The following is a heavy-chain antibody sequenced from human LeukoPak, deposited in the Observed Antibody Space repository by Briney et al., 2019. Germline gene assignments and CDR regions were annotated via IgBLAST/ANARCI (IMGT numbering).Heavy chain of an antibody. CDR2: MNPNSGNT. Sequence: GASVKVSCKASAYTFTSYDINWVRQATGQGLEWMGWMNPNSGNTGYAQKFQGRVTMTRNTSISTAYMELSSLRSEDTAVYYCARVDYYGSGSYLREYYYYGMDVWGQGTTVTVSS. CDR3: ARVDYYGSGSYLREYYYYGMDV. CDR1: AYTFTSYD. V-gene: IGHV1-8*01. J-gene: IGHJ6*02. D-gene: IGHD3-10*01.